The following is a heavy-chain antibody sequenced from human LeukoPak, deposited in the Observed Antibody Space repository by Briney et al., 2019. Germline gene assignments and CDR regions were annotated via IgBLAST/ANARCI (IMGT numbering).Heavy chain of an antibody. CDR3: AREGSMTARPFVSIDY. CDR1: GGSISTYY. D-gene: IGHD6-6*01. Sequence: SETLSLTCTVSGGSISTYYWSWIRQPAGKGLEWIGRIHTSGNTDYNPSLKSRVTMSVDASKNQFSLKLSSVTAADTAVYYCAREGSMTARPFVSIDYWGQGTLVTISS. CDR2: IHTSGNT. J-gene: IGHJ4*02. V-gene: IGHV4-4*07.